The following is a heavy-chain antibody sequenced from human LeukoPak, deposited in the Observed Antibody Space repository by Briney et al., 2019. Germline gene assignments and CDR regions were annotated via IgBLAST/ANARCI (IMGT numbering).Heavy chain of an antibody. Sequence: PGGSLRLSCAASGFTFSSYGMHWVRYAPGKGLEWVAVISYDGSNKYYADSVKGRFTISRDNSKNTLYLQMNSLRAEDTAVYYCATTPAPYYDILTGYERLRSEDVWGQGTTVTVSS. J-gene: IGHJ6*02. CDR3: ATTPAPYYDILTGYERLRSEDV. D-gene: IGHD3-9*01. CDR2: ISYDGSNK. V-gene: IGHV3-30*03. CDR1: GFTFSSYG.